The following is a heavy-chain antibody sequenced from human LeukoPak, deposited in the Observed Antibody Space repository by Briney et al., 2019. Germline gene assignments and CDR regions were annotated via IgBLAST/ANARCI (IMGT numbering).Heavy chain of an antibody. D-gene: IGHD1-26*01. CDR3: TRGYSGISVYAFDI. Sequence: GGSLRLSCTDSGFSFSDHYIDWVRQAPGKGLEWVGRTGNKADGHTTEYAASVRGRFIISREDSSNSLYLQMNSLKTEDTAVYYCTRGYSGISVYAFDIWGPGTMVTVSS. CDR1: GFSFSDHY. V-gene: IGHV3-72*01. J-gene: IGHJ3*02. CDR2: TGNKADGHTT.